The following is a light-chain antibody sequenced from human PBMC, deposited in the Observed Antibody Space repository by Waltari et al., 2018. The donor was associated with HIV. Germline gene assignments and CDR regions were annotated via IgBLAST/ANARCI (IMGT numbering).Light chain of an antibody. CDR2: ATA. CDR3: QLYGT. V-gene: IGKV3-20*01. CDR1: QSVSSSY. Sequence: IVLTQSPGTLSLSPGERATLSCRTGQSVSSSYLAWYQQKPGQAPRLLIYATATRATGIPDRFSGFGSGTHFSLTISRLEPEDFAVYYCQLYGTFGQGTKVEIK. J-gene: IGKJ1*01.